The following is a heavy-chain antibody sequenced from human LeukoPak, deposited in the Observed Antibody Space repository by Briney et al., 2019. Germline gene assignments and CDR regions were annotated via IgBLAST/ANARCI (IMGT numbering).Heavy chain of an antibody. CDR2: MNPNSGNT. J-gene: IGHJ6*02. Sequence: GASVTVSWKASGYTFTSYDINWVRQATGQGLEWMGWMNPNSGNTGYAQKFQGRVSMTRDTSISTAYMELSSLRSEDTAVYYCARGPVDAVFGVSTEDWGQGTTVTVSS. CDR1: GYTFTSYD. D-gene: IGHD3-10*02. CDR3: ARGPVDAVFGVSTED. V-gene: IGHV1-8*01.